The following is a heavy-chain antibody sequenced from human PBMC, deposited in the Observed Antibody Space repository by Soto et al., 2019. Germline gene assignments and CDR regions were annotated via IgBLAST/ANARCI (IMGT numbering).Heavy chain of an antibody. CDR3: ARDPGSIAARPWFDP. D-gene: IGHD6-6*01. J-gene: IGHJ5*02. CDR1: GYTFTGYY. CDR2: INPNSGGT. V-gene: IGHV1-2*02. Sequence: ASVKVSCKASGYTFTGYYIHWVRQAPGQGLEWMGWINPNSGGTNYAQKFQGRVTMTRDTSISTAYMELSRLRSDDTAVYYCARDPGSIAARPWFDPWGQGTLVTVSS.